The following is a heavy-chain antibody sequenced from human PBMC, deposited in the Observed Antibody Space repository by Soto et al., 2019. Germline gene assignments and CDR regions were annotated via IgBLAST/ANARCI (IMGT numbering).Heavy chain of an antibody. D-gene: IGHD3-10*01. CDR2: INAGNGNT. CDR3: AREGDMVRGEYYYYGMDV. J-gene: IGHJ6*02. CDR1: GCTFTSYA. V-gene: IGHV1-3*01. Sequence: ASVKVSCKASGCTFTSYAMHWVRQAPGQRLEWMGWINAGNGNTKYSQKFQGRVTITRDTSASTAYMELSSLRSEDTAVYYCAREGDMVRGEYYYYGMDVWGQGTTVTVSS.